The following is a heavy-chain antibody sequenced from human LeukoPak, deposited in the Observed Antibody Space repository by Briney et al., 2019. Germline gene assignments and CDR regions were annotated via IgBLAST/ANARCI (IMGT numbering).Heavy chain of an antibody. V-gene: IGHV3-21*01. Sequence: PGGSLRLSCAASGFTFSSYGMSWVRQAPGKGLEWVSSISSTSSNIYYADSLKGRFTISRDNAKNSLYLQMNSLRAEDTAVYYCARGNTAMVTLWGQGTLVTVSS. CDR1: GFTFSSYG. CDR2: ISSTSSNI. CDR3: ARGNTAMVTL. D-gene: IGHD5-18*01. J-gene: IGHJ4*02.